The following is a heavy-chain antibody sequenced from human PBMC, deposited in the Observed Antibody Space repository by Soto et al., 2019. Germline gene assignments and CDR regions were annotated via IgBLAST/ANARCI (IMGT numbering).Heavy chain of an antibody. Sequence: VQLVQSGAEVKKPGSSVKVSCKASGGTFSSYAISWVRQAPGQGLEWMGGIIPIFGTANYAQKFQGRVTITADESTSTAYMELSSLRSEDTAVYYCARDEGYCSSTSCYDYYYYYGMDVWGQGTTVTVSS. D-gene: IGHD2-2*01. CDR2: IIPIFGTA. V-gene: IGHV1-69*01. CDR3: ARDEGYCSSTSCYDYYYYYGMDV. CDR1: GGTFSSYA. J-gene: IGHJ6*02.